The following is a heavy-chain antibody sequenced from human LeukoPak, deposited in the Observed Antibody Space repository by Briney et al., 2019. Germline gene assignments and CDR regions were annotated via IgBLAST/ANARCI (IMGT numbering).Heavy chain of an antibody. CDR3: ARGEAWAIFGVGAGYMDV. CDR1: GYTFTSYG. V-gene: IGHV1-18*01. CDR2: ISAYNGNT. J-gene: IGHJ6*03. D-gene: IGHD3-3*01. Sequence: ASVKVSCKASGYTFTSYGISWVRQAPGQGLEWMGWISAYNGNTNYAQKLQGRVTMTTDTSTSTAYMELRSLRSDDTAVYYCARGEAWAIFGVGAGYMDVWGKGTTVTVSS.